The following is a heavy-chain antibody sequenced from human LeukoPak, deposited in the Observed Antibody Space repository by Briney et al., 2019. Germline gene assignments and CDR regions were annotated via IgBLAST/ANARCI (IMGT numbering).Heavy chain of an antibody. CDR2: IWYDGSNK. CDR1: GFTFSSYG. D-gene: IGHD4-17*01. V-gene: IGHV3-33*08. CDR3: ARDVTVTTSNWFDP. Sequence: PGGSLRLSCAASGFTFSSYGMHWVRQAPGKGLEWVAVIWYDGSNKYYADSVKGRFTISRDNSKNSLYLQMNSLRAEDTAVYYCARDVTVTTSNWFDPWGQGTLVTVSS. J-gene: IGHJ5*02.